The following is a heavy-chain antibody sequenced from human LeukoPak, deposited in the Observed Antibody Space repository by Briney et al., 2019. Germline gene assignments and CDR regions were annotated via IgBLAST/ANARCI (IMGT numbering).Heavy chain of an antibody. CDR3: ARGGIVGATLGAFDI. D-gene: IGHD1-26*01. CDR1: GGSISSYY. J-gene: IGHJ3*02. V-gene: IGHV4-59*01. Sequence: SETLSLTCTVSGGSISSYYWSWIRQPPGKGLEWIGYIYYSGSTNYNPSLKSRVTISVDTSKNQFSLKLSSVTAADTAVYYCARGGIVGATLGAFDIWGQGTMVTVSS. CDR2: IYYSGST.